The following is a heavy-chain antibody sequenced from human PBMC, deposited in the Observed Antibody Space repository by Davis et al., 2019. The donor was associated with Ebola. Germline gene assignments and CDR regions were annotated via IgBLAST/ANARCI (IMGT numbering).Heavy chain of an antibody. J-gene: IGHJ6*04. V-gene: IGHV1-18*01. CDR2: VSAYNGDT. Sequence: AASVKVSCKASGYTFTSYGISWVRQAPGQGLEWIGWVSAYNGDTNYAQKLQGRVTMTTDTSTSTAYMELRSLRSDDTAVYYCARDRAYYDFWSGYRSVEDYYYYYGMDVWGKGTTVTVSS. CDR1: GYTFTSYG. CDR3: ARDRAYYDFWSGYRSVEDYYYYYGMDV. D-gene: IGHD3-3*01.